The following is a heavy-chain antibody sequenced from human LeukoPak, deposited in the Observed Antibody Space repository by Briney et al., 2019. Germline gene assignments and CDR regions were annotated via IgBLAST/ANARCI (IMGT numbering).Heavy chain of an antibody. D-gene: IGHD3-3*01. CDR1: GFTFSSYW. J-gene: IGHJ6*03. CDR3: ARDYQYYDFWSGYYDYYYYMDV. CDR2: IKQDGSEK. V-gene: IGHV3-7*01. Sequence: PGGSLRLSCAASGFTFSSYWMSWVRQPPGKGLEWVANIKQDGSEKYYVDSVKGRFTISRDNAKNSMYLQMNSLRAEDTAAYYCARDYQYYDFWSGYYDYYYYMDVWGKGTTVTVSS.